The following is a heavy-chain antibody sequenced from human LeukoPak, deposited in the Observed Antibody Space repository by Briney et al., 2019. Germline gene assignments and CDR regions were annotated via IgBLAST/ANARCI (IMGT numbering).Heavy chain of an antibody. Sequence: GSLRLSCAASGFTFSSYSMNWVRQAPGKGLEWVSYISSSSSTIYYADSVKGRFTISRDNAKNSLYLQMNSLRAEDTAVYYCAREIVVVVAAPNWFDPWGQGTLVTVSS. V-gene: IGHV3-48*01. CDR3: AREIVVVVAAPNWFDP. D-gene: IGHD2-15*01. CDR1: GFTFSSYS. J-gene: IGHJ5*02. CDR2: ISSSSSTI.